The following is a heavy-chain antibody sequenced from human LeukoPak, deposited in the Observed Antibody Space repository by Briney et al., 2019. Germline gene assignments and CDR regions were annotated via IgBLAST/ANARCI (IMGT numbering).Heavy chain of an antibody. D-gene: IGHD1-7*01. CDR1: GGTFSSYT. CDR2: IIPILGIA. Sequence: SVKVSCKASGGTFSSYTISWVRQAPGQGLKWMGRIIPILGIANYAQKFQGRVTITADKSTSTAYMELSSLRSEDTAVYYCARGTRGELHSDYWGQGTLVTVSS. V-gene: IGHV1-69*02. J-gene: IGHJ4*02. CDR3: ARGTRGELHSDY.